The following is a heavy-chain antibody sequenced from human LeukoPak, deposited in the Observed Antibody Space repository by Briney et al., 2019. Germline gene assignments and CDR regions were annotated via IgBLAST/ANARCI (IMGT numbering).Heavy chain of an antibody. CDR1: GFTFSSYG. J-gene: IGHJ5*02. CDR3: ARDPNYYDSFDP. CDR2: IRYDGSNK. D-gene: IGHD3-22*01. Sequence: GGSLRLSCAASGFTFSSYGMHWVRQAPGKGLEWVAFIRYDGSNKYYADSVKGRFTISRDNSKNTLYLQMNSLRAEDTAVYYCARDPNYYDSFDPWGQGTLVTVSS. V-gene: IGHV3-30*02.